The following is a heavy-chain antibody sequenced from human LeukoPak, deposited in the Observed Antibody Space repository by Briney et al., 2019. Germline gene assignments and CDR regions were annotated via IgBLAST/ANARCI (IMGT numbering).Heavy chain of an antibody. CDR2: IYSGGDK. V-gene: IGHV3-53*01. Sequence: GGSLRLSCAVSGFSVSNNYMSWVRQAPGKGLEWVSLIYSGGDKRYAASVKGRFTISRDNSKNTLYLQMDSLRVEDTAVYYCGGYSSLDHWGQGTLVTVSS. CDR3: GGYSSLDH. D-gene: IGHD3-22*01. CDR1: GFSVSNNY. J-gene: IGHJ4*02.